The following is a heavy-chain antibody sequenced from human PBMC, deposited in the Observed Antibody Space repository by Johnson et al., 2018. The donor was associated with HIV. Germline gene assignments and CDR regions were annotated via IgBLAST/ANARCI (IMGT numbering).Heavy chain of an antibody. CDR2: ISRSGSTI. D-gene: IGHD4-23*01. CDR1: GFSFSDYY. J-gene: IGHJ3*02. Sequence: QVKLVESGGGVVQPGRSLRLSCAASGFSFSDYYMSWIRQAPGKGLEWISYISRSGSTIYYAASVTGRVTVSRDNSKNTLYLQMNSLRAEDTAVYYCAKSPGKDHGGNSGAFHIWGQGTMVTVSS. CDR3: AKSPGKDHGGNSGAFHI. V-gene: IGHV3-11*04.